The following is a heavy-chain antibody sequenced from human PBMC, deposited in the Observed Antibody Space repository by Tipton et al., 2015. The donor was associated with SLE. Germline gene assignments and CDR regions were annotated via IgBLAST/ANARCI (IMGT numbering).Heavy chain of an antibody. D-gene: IGHD5-24*01. Sequence: GLVKPSETLALKCAVYGASFTNYFWTWIRQSPGKGLEWIGEINYTGNTIYNPSLKSRVTISVDTSKNQFSLKLSSVTAADTAVYYCATDSDGFDFWGQGTLVTVSS. J-gene: IGHJ4*02. CDR3: ATDSDGFDF. CDR2: INYTGNT. V-gene: IGHV4-34*01. CDR1: GASFTNYF.